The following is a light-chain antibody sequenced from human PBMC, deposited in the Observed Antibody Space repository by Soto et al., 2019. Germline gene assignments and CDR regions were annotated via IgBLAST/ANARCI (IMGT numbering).Light chain of an antibody. CDR1: QSVSSSF. V-gene: IGKV3-20*01. J-gene: IGKJ4*01. CDR2: GAS. Sequence: EIVLTQSPGTLSLSPGERATLSCRASQSVSSSFLAWYQQKPGQAPRLLIYGASSRATGIPDRFSGSGSGTDFTLTISRLEPEDVAVYYCQQYGSSPLTFGGGIKMEVK. CDR3: QQYGSSPLT.